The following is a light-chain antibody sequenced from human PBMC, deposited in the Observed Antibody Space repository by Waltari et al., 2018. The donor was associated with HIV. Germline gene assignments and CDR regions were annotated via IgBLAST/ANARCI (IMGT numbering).Light chain of an antibody. V-gene: IGLV1-40*01. CDR2: MNA. Sequence: QTAPISRAPGRLVIFTGTWNHPNIGESYVVLLYQQLPVAAPTLLIFMNANRTPGVRDRLSASSSATSASLAITGLQAGDEADYYCQSYDTSLGASVFGGGTKLTVL. CDR3: QSYDTSLGASV. CDR1: HPNIGESYV. J-gene: IGLJ3*02.